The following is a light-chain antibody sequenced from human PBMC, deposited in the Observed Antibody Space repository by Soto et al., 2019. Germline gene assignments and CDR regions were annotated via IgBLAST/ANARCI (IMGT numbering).Light chain of an antibody. CDR1: SSDVGGYNY. CDR3: PSYTGSDTVV. Sequence: QSVLTQPPSASGSPGQSVTISCTGTSSDVGGYNYVSWYQQHPGKAPKLMIYEVSKRPSGVPDRLSGSKSGNTASLTVSGLQVEDEADYYCPSYTGSDTVVFGGGTKLTVL. CDR2: EVS. J-gene: IGLJ2*01. V-gene: IGLV2-8*01.